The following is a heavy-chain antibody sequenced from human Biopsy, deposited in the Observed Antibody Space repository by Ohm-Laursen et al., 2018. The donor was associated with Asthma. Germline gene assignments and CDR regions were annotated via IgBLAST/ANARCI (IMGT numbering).Heavy chain of an antibody. CDR1: GGSVSTGSYY. CDR3: ARRGGVRRYFDY. CDR2: IYYTGSD. D-gene: IGHD3-16*01. V-gene: IGHV4-61*01. Sequence: TLSLTCAVSGGSVSTGSYYWSWIRQPPGKGLEWLGYIYYTGSDNYNPSLKSRVTISVDTSKNQLSLRLNSVTAADTAVYYCARRGGVRRYFDYWGQGTLVTVSS. J-gene: IGHJ4*02.